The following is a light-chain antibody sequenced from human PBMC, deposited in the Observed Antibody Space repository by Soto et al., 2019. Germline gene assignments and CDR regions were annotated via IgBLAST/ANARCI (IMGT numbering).Light chain of an antibody. Sequence: EIVLTQSPGTLSLSPGERATLSCRASQSVSSSYLAWYQQKPGQAPRLLIYGASSRATGIPDRFSGSGSGTDFTLTITRLEPEDFAVYSCHQYGRSLWTFGPGTKVEIK. V-gene: IGKV3-20*01. J-gene: IGKJ1*01. CDR1: QSVSSSY. CDR2: GAS. CDR3: HQYGRSLWT.